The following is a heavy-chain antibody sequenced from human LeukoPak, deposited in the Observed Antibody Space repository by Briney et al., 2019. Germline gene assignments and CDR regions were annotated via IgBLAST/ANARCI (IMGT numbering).Heavy chain of an antibody. J-gene: IGHJ4*02. V-gene: IGHV1-69*13. CDR3: ARDGRRRYDSSGYYRPFDY. CDR1: GGTFSSYA. Sequence: SVKVSCKASGGTFSSYAISWVRQAPGQGLEWMGGIIPIFGTANYAQKFQGRVTITADESTSTTYMELSSLRSEDTAVYYRARDGRRRYDSSGYYRPFDYWGQGTLVTVSS. D-gene: IGHD3-22*01. CDR2: IIPIFGTA.